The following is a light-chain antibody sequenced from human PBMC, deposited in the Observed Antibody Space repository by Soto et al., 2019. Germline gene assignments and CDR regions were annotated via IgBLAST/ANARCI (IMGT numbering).Light chain of an antibody. Sequence: DIQLTQSPSFRSASVGDRVTITCRASQGIRDFLAWYQQKPGKAPKLLIYAASTLQAGVPTRFSGFASGTEFTLTISNLQPAHSATYYCQQFNVYSLTFGGGTKVEIK. CDR2: AAS. CDR1: QGIRDF. V-gene: IGKV1-9*01. CDR3: QQFNVYSLT. J-gene: IGKJ4*01.